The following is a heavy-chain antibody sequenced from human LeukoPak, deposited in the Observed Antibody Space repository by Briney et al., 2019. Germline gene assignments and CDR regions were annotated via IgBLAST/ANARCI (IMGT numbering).Heavy chain of an antibody. D-gene: IGHD1-26*01. CDR3: ASLWELPDY. J-gene: IGHJ4*02. Sequence: PGGSLRLSCAASGFTFSSYAMHWVRQAPGKGLEWVAVISYDGSNKYYADSVKGRFTISRDNSKNTLYLQMNSLRAEDTAVYYCASLWELPDYWGQGTLVTVSP. V-gene: IGHV3-30-3*01. CDR2: ISYDGSNK. CDR1: GFTFSSYA.